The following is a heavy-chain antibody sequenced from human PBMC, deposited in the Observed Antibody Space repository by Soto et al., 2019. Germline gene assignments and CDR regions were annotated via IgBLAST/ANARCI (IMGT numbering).Heavy chain of an antibody. J-gene: IGHJ4*02. V-gene: IGHV3-30-3*01. CDR2: ISYDGSNK. D-gene: IGHD6-19*01. CDR1: GFTFSSYA. CDR3: ARDPSIAVDGIFDF. Sequence: PGGSLRLSCAASGFTFSSYAMHWVRQAPGKGLEWVAVISYDGSNKYYADSVKGRFTISRDNSKNTLYLQMNSLRAEDTAVYYCARDPSIAVDGIFDFWGQGTRVTVSS.